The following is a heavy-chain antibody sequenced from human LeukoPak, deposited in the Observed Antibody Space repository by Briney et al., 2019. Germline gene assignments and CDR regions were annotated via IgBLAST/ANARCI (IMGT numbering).Heavy chain of an antibody. CDR1: GFTFSSCW. Sequence: GGSLRPSCAASGFTFSSCWMHWVRQAPGKGLVWVSRTNSDGSSTRYADSVKGRFTISRDNAKNTLYLQMNGLGAEDTAVYYCAKDSGPYTSGYYGHWGQGTLVTVSS. CDR2: TNSDGSST. D-gene: IGHD3-22*01. CDR3: AKDSGPYTSGYYGH. J-gene: IGHJ4*02. V-gene: IGHV3-74*01.